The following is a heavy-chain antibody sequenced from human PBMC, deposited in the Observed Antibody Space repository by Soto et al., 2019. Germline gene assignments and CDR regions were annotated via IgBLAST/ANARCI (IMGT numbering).Heavy chain of an antibody. J-gene: IGHJ4*02. Sequence: GGSLRLSCAASGVSGFTFSKYAMSWVRQAPGKGLEWVSTIGGTGGFVTYYADSVKGRFTISRDNSKNTLYLEMNSLRAEDTAVYYCAKDLDDYSSAIDFWGQGTLVTVSS. D-gene: IGHD4-4*01. V-gene: IGHV3-23*01. CDR2: IGGTGGFVT. CDR1: GVSGFTFSKYA. CDR3: AKDLDDYSSAIDF.